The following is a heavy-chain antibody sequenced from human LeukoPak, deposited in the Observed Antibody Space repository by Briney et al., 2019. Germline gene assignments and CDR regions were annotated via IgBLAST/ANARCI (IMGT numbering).Heavy chain of an antibody. CDR1: LGSVSTTSYS. CDR2: TYYDGRT. D-gene: IGHD3-9*01. Sequence: SETLSLTCTVSLGSVSTTSYSWGWIRQPPGKGLEWIGSTYYDGRTYYNPSLKSRVTISVDTSKNQFSLKLSSVTAADTTVYYCARLIMTGPSTYYFDYWGQGVLVTVSS. J-gene: IGHJ4*02. CDR3: ARLIMTGPSTYYFDY. V-gene: IGHV4-39*01.